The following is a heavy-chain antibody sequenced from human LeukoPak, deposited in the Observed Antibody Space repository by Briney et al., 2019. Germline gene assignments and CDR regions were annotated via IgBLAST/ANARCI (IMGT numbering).Heavy chain of an antibody. CDR2: IYYSGST. Sequence: SETLSLTCTVSGGSISSSSYYWGWIRQPPGKGLEWIGSIYYSGSTYYNPSLKSRVTISVDTSKNQFSLKLSSVTAADTAVHYCARVDGYNPFDYWGQGTLVTVSS. CDR1: GGSISSSSYY. J-gene: IGHJ4*02. D-gene: IGHD5-24*01. V-gene: IGHV4-39*07. CDR3: ARVDGYNPFDY.